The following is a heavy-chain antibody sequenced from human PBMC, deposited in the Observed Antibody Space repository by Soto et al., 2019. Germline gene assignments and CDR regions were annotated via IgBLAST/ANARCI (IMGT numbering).Heavy chain of an antibody. J-gene: IGHJ4*02. V-gene: IGHV4-4*07. Sequence: TSETLSLTCTVSGGSISSYYWSWIRQPAGKGLEWIGRIYTSGSTNYNPSLKSRVTMSVDTSKNQFSLKLSSVTAADTAVYYCARDSAAAGTHYYFDYWGQGTLVTGSS. D-gene: IGHD6-13*01. CDR2: IYTSGST. CDR3: ARDSAAAGTHYYFDY. CDR1: GGSISSYY.